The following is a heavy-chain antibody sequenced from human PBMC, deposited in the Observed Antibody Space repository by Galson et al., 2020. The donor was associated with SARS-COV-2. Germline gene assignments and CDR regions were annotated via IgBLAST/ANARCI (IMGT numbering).Heavy chain of an antibody. CDR3: ARGLGSSGWYGGNWFDP. J-gene: IGHJ5*02. CDR1: GYTFTSYG. CDR2: ISANNGNT. V-gene: IGHV1-18*01. Sequence: ASVKVSCKASGYTFTSYGISWVRQAPGQGLEWMGWISANNGNTNYAHKLQGRVTMTTDTSTSTAYMELRSLRSDDTAVYYCARGLGSSGWYGGNWFDPWGQGTLVTVSS. D-gene: IGHD6-19*01.